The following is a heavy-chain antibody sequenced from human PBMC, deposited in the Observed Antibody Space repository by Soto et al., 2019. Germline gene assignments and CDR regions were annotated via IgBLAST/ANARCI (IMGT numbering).Heavy chain of an antibody. Sequence: QVQLVQSGAEVKKPGASVRVSCKASGYTFTSYYIHWVRQAPGRGLEWVSIINPVGGSTNYAQKVQGRVTVTRDTSTSTVHMELSSLRSEDTAVYYCARGWGRVVYAMDVWGQGTTVTVSS. CDR1: GYTFTSYY. CDR2: INPVGGST. V-gene: IGHV1-46*04. J-gene: IGHJ6*02. D-gene: IGHD1-26*01. CDR3: ARGWGRVVYAMDV.